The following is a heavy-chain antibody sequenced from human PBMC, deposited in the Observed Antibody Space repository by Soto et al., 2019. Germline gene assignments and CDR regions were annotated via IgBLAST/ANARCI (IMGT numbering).Heavy chain of an antibody. CDR3: AEASTKVSSVVAAY. CDR2: ISPGPNNA. D-gene: IGHD2-15*01. J-gene: IGHJ4*02. V-gene: IGHV1-46*01. Sequence: VTESCKACLGILFSHLFHWLRPAPGKGLEWMWIISPGPNNAIYDKEFQGRITLTSDNPSRTVYMQVGSLRSDDTAVYYCAEASTKVSSVVAAYWGQGTLVTVSS. CDR1: LGILFSHL.